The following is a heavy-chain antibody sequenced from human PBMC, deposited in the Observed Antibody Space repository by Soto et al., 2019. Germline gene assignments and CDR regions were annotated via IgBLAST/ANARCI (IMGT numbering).Heavy chain of an antibody. CDR3: ARYDSSGYYWPYYYYGMDV. Sequence: GGSLRLSCAASGLTLRNYGMSWIRQAPGKGLEWISYIKSSGSTIYYADSVKGRFTISRDNAKNSLYLQMNSLRAEDTAVYYCARYDSSGYYWPYYYYGMDVWGQGTTVTVSS. D-gene: IGHD3-22*01. CDR1: GLTLRNYG. CDR2: IKSSGSTI. J-gene: IGHJ6*02. V-gene: IGHV3-11*04.